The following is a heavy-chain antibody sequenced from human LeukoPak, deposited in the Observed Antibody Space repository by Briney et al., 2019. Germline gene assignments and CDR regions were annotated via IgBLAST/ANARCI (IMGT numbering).Heavy chain of an antibody. CDR2: ISSSGSTI. V-gene: IGHV3-48*03. Sequence: GGSLRLSCAASGFTFSSYEMNWVRQAPGKGLEWVSYISSSGSTIYYADSVKGRFTISRDNAKNSLYLQMNSLRAEDTAVYYCARTDYDFWRGYPYLDYCGQGTLVTVSS. D-gene: IGHD3-3*01. CDR3: ARTDYDFWRGYPYLDY. J-gene: IGHJ4*02. CDR1: GFTFSSYE.